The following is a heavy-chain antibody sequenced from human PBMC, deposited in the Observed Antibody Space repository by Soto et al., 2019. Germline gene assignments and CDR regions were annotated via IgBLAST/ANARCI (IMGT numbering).Heavy chain of an antibody. CDR2: ISSSSSYI. D-gene: IGHD2-2*02. J-gene: IGHJ4*02. Sequence: GGSLRLSCAASGFTFSSYSMNWVRQAPGKGLEWVSSISSSSSYIYYADSVKGRFTISRDNAKNSLYLQMNSLRAEDTAVYYCARDRYCSSTSCYMADDYWGQGTLVTVSS. V-gene: IGHV3-21*01. CDR1: GFTFSSYS. CDR3: ARDRYCSSTSCYMADDY.